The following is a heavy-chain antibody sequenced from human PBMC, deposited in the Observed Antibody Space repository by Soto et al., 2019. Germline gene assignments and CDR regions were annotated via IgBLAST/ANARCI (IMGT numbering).Heavy chain of an antibody. Sequence: GASGKVSCKASGFTFTSSAVQWVRQARGQRLEWIGWIVVGSGNTNYAQKFQERVTITRDMSTSTAYMELSSLRSEDTAVYYCAAPGKGVYATSMDVWGQGTTVTVSS. CDR3: AAPGKGVYATSMDV. CDR1: GFTFTSSA. V-gene: IGHV1-58*01. D-gene: IGHD2-8*01. J-gene: IGHJ6*02. CDR2: IVVGSGNT.